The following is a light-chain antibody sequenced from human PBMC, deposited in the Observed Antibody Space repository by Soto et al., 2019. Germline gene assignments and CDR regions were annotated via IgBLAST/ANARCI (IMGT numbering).Light chain of an antibody. Sequence: DIVMTQSPLSLPVTPGEPASISCRSSQSLLHSNGYNYLDWYLQKPGQSPQLLIYLGSNRASGVPDRFSGSGSGTDSTMKISRVEAEDVGVYYCMQALQTPSYTFGQGTKLEIK. CDR3: MQALQTPSYT. CDR1: QSLLHSNGYNY. J-gene: IGKJ2*01. CDR2: LGS. V-gene: IGKV2-28*01.